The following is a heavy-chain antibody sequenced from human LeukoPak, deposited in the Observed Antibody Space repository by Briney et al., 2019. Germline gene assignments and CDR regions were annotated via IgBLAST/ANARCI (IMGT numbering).Heavy chain of an antibody. CDR1: GFTFSNYA. V-gene: IGHV3-23*01. CDR3: ARIRSGYYHDY. J-gene: IGHJ4*02. D-gene: IGHD3-3*01. Sequence: GGSLRLSCAASGFTFSNYAMSWVRQAPGKGLEWVSTISSSGGNTYYADSVKGRFTISRDNSKNTLYLQMNSLRAEDMAVYYCARIRSGYYHDYWGQGTLVTVSS. CDR2: ISSSGGNT.